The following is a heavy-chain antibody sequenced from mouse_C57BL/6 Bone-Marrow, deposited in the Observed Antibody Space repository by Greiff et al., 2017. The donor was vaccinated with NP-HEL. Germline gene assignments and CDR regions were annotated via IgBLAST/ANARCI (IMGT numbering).Heavy chain of an antibody. CDR2: IDPENGDT. J-gene: IGHJ3*01. Sequence: LVESGAELVRPGASVKLSCTASGFNIKDDYMHWVKQRPEQGLEWIGWIDPENGDTEYASKFQGKATITADTSSNTAYLQLSSLTSEDTAVYYCNYDYDPFAYWGQGTLVTVSA. CDR1: GFNIKDDY. D-gene: IGHD2-4*01. CDR3: NYDYDPFAY. V-gene: IGHV14-4*01.